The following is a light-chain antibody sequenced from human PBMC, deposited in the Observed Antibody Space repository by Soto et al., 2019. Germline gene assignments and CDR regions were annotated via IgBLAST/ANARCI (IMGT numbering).Light chain of an antibody. CDR2: EVT. V-gene: IGLV2-8*01. CDR3: NSFAVSNRAVV. J-gene: IGLJ2*01. CDR1: SSDIDDYKY. Sequence: QSALTQPPSASGSPGQSVTISCTGTSSDIDDYKYVSWYQQHPGKAPKLMIYEVTKRPSGVPDRFSGSKSGNTASLTVSGLQAEDEAYYYCNSFAVSNRAVVFGGGTKLTVL.